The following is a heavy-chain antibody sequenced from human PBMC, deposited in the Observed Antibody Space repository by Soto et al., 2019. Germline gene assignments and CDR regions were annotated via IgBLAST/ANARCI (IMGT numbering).Heavy chain of an antibody. CDR1: GFTLSNYA. J-gene: IGHJ4*02. Sequence: PGGXLRLSCAASGFTLSNYAMSWVRQAPGKGLEWVSTMSGSGGSTFYADSVKGRFTISRDTSKNTLYMQMNSLRAEDTAVYYCVKAGRAAAGYSFDYWGQGTLVTVSS. CDR2: MSGSGGST. D-gene: IGHD6-13*01. V-gene: IGHV3-23*01. CDR3: VKAGRAAAGYSFDY.